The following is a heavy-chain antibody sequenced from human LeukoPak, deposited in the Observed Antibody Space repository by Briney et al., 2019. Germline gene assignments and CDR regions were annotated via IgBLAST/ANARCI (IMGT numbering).Heavy chain of an antibody. CDR3: AKETGILRFLDTIPFPYHMDV. CDR2: IKEDGTKK. V-gene: IGHV3-7*04. CDR1: GFIFKNHW. J-gene: IGHJ6*03. Sequence: PGGSLRLSCAASGFIFKNHWMNWVRQAPGKGLEWVAKIKEDGTKKSYVDSVKGRFTISRDNANNFLYLQMNSLRADDTAVYFCAKETGILRFLDTIPFPYHMDVWGKGTTVIVSS. D-gene: IGHD3-3*01.